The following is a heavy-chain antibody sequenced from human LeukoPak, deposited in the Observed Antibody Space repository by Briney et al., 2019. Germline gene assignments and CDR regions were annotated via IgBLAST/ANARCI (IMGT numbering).Heavy chain of an antibody. CDR2: INHSGST. J-gene: IGHJ4*02. V-gene: IGHV4-34*01. CDR3: ARVKGYYGSGSYSLDY. Sequence: SETLTLTCAVYGGSFSGYYWSWIRQPPGKGLEWIGEINHSGSTNYNPSLKSRVTISVDTSKNQFSLKLSSVTAADAAVYYCARVKGYYGSGSYSLDYWGQGTLVTVSS. CDR1: GGSFSGYY. D-gene: IGHD3-10*01.